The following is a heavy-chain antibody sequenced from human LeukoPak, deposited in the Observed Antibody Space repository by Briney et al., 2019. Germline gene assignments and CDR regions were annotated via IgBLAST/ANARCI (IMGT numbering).Heavy chain of an antibody. V-gene: IGHV4-39*07. D-gene: IGHD3-10*01. CDR2: IYYSGST. CDR1: GGSISSSSYY. CDR3: ARGVTVRGDRTFDY. Sequence: SETLSLTCTVSGGSISSSSYYWGWIRQPPGKGLEWIGSIYYSGSTYYNPSLKSRVTISVDTSKNQFSLKLSSVTAADTAVYYCARGVTVRGDRTFDYWGQGALVTVSS. J-gene: IGHJ4*02.